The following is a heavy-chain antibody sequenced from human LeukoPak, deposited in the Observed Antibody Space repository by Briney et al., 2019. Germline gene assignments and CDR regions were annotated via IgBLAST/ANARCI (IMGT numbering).Heavy chain of an antibody. CDR2: ISSDGTTT. CDR1: GFTITNYW. J-gene: IGHJ4*02. Sequence: GGSLRLSCAASGFTITNYWMHWVRQAPGQGLVWVSRISSDGTTTNYADSVRGRFTISRDNAKNMLYLQMNSLRAGDTAIYYCVVIVLGWGQGTLVTVSS. V-gene: IGHV3-74*01. D-gene: IGHD2-8*02. CDR3: VVIVLG.